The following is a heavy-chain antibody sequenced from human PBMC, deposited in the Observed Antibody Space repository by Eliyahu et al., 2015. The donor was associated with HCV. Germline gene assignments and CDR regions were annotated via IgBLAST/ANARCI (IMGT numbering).Heavy chain of an antibody. CDR3: ARPTGEGATTSIDFYYYGMEV. V-gene: IGHV3-23*01. D-gene: IGHD5-12*01. J-gene: IGHJ6*02. CDR2: ISGSGEMT. Sequence: EVQMLESGGGLVQPGGSLRLTCEVFGFTFNTFAMNWVRQAPGKGLXWVSGISGSGEMTYSAYSVKGRFTISRDNSKNTLYLQMNSLRAEDTAVYYCARPTGEGATTSIDFYYYGMEVWGQGTTVTVSS. CDR1: GFTFNTFA.